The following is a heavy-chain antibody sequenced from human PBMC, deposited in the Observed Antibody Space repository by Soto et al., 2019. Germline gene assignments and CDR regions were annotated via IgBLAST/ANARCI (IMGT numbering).Heavy chain of an antibody. Sequence: QVQLQESGPGLVKPSETLSLTCTVSGGSMTSYYWSWIRQSPGKGLEWIGYIYYSGSTNYNPSLKSRVAISLDPSMNQFSLMLTSVTAAATAVYYCARGEWLATIKNYVAYWGQGTRVTVSS. D-gene: IGHD5-12*01. V-gene: IGHV4-59*01. CDR1: GGSMTSYY. CDR3: ARGEWLATIKNYVAY. CDR2: IYYSGST. J-gene: IGHJ4*02.